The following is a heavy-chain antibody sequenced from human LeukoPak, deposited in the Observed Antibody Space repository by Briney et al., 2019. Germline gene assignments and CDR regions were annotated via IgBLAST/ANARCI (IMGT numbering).Heavy chain of an antibody. D-gene: IGHD5-24*01. J-gene: IGHJ4*02. CDR2: INPNSGGT. CDR3: ARGGDGYNLGWFDY. Sequence: ASVKVSCKASGYTFTCYYMHWVRQAPGQGLEWMGRINPNSGGTNYAQKFQGRVTMTRDTSISTAYMELSRLRSDDTAVYYCARGGDGYNLGWFDYWGQGTLVTVSS. CDR1: GYTFTCYY. V-gene: IGHV1-2*06.